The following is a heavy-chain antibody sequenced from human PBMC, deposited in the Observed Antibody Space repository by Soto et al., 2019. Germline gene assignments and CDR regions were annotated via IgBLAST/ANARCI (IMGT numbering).Heavy chain of an antibody. J-gene: IGHJ5*01. CDR2: IFYSGST. V-gene: IGHV4-59*01. Sequence: QVQLQESGPGLVKPSETLSLTCTVSGGSISSYYWSWIRQPPGKGLEWIGFIFYSGSTSYNPSLTSRVTISIDTSEYPFSLKLTSVTAADTAVYYCTSMIGDPVLSFDSWGQGTLVAVSS. CDR1: GGSISSYY. CDR3: TSMIGDPVLSFDS. D-gene: IGHD3-10*02.